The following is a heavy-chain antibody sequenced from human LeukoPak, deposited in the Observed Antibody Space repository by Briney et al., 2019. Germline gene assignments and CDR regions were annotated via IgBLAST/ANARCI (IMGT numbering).Heavy chain of an antibody. Sequence: SETLSLTCTVSGGSISSRSYYWGWIRQPPGKEPEWIGSIYYSGSTYYNPSLKSRVTISVDTSKNQVSLKLSSVTAADTAVYYCARSYYDSSGYFGGYYYYYMDVWGKGTTVTVSS. V-gene: IGHV4-39*07. J-gene: IGHJ6*03. CDR1: GGSISSRSYY. D-gene: IGHD3-22*01. CDR3: ARSYYDSSGYFGGYYYYYMDV. CDR2: IYYSGST.